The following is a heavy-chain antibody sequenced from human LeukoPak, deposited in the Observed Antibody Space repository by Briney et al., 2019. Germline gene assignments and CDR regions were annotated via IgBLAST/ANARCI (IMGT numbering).Heavy chain of an antibody. D-gene: IGHD5-18*01. V-gene: IGHV3-11*04. CDR1: GFTFSDYY. CDR2: ISSSSGTI. CDR3: ARDLPDTSMGYDGDAFDI. Sequence: GGSLRLSCAASGFTFSDYYMNWIRQAPGKGLEWVSYISSSSGTIYYVDSEKGRFTISRDNAKNSLYLQMNSLRVEDTAVYFCARDLPDTSMGYDGDAFDIWGQGTMVTVSS. J-gene: IGHJ3*02.